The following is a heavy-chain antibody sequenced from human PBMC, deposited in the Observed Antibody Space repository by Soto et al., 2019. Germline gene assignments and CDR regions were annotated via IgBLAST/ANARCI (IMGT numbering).Heavy chain of an antibody. Sequence: SETLSLTCTVSGGSISSSSYYWGWIRQPPGKGLEWIGSIYYSGSTYYNPSLKSRVTISVDTSKNQFSLKLSSVTAADTAVYYCARLAARGAVAGTGDYWGQGTLVTVSS. CDR1: GGSISSSSYY. CDR2: IYYSGST. J-gene: IGHJ4*02. D-gene: IGHD6-19*01. CDR3: ARLAARGAVAGTGDY. V-gene: IGHV4-39*01.